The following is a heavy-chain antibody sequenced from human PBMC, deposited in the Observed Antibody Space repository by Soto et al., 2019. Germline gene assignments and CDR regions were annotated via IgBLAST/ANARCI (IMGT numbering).Heavy chain of an antibody. Sequence: QVRLVESGGGVVQPGRSLRLSCAASGYIFSSYAMHWVRQAPGKGLEWVAVISYDGRKKYYADSVKGRFSVSRDNSKNTLDLQMNSLRPEDTAVYYCAKAPQLEWSSFFDNWGQGTLVTVSS. V-gene: IGHV3-30*18. J-gene: IGHJ4*02. CDR3: AKAPQLEWSSFFDN. CDR2: ISYDGRKK. CDR1: GYIFSSYA. D-gene: IGHD3-3*01.